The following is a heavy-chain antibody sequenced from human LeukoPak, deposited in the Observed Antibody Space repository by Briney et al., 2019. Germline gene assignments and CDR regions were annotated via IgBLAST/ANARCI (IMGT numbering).Heavy chain of an antibody. CDR3: ARDLDYYATDY. V-gene: IGHV3-23*01. J-gene: IGHJ4*02. D-gene: IGHD3/OR15-3a*01. CDR1: GFTFSSYA. CDR2: ISGSGGST. Sequence: SGGSLRLSCAASGFTFSSYAMSWVRQAPGKGLEWVSAISGSGGSTYYADSVKGRFTISRDNAKNSLYLQMNSLRADDTAVYYCARDLDYYATDYWGQGTLVTVSS.